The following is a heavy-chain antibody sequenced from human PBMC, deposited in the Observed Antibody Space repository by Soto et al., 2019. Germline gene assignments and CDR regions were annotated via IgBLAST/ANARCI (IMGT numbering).Heavy chain of an antibody. CDR1: GGTFSSYA. CDR2: IIPIFGTA. Sequence: QVQLVQSGAEVKKPGSSVKVSCKASGGTFSSYAINWVRQAPGQGLEWMGGIIPIFGTANYAQKFQRRVTITADKSTRTAYMELSSLRSDDTAVYYCAGEPGSSSRDVDYWGQGTVVTVSS. CDR3: AGEPGSSSRDVDY. D-gene: IGHD6-6*01. V-gene: IGHV1-69*06. J-gene: IGHJ4*02.